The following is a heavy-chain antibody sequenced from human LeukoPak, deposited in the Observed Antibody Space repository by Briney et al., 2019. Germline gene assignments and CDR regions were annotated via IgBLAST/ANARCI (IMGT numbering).Heavy chain of an antibody. Sequence: PGGSLRLSCAASGFTFSSYSMNWVHQAPGKWLEWVSSISSSSSYIYYTDSVKGRFTISRDNAKNSLYLQMNSLRAEDTAVYYCARDGNGGSGSYWVFDYWGQGTLVTVSS. CDR1: GFTFSSYS. CDR2: ISSSSSYI. CDR3: ARDGNGGSGSYWVFDY. V-gene: IGHV3-21*01. D-gene: IGHD3-10*01. J-gene: IGHJ4*02.